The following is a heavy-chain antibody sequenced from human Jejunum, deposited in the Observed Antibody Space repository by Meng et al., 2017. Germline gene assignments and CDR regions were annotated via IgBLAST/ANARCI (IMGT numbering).Heavy chain of an antibody. V-gene: IGHV7-4-1*02. D-gene: IGHD2-15*01. Sequence: QVQLVTSASELKEPGASVKVSCKASGYTFTNHAMHWVRQAPGQGLEWMGWINTDTRNPTYAQGFTGRFVFSLDTSVSTAYLHISSLKAEDTALYYCSRGRGCCTCGSCSLADWGPGTLVTVSS. CDR3: SRGRGCCTCGSCSLAD. J-gene: IGHJ4*02. CDR2: INTDTRNP. CDR1: GYTFTNHA.